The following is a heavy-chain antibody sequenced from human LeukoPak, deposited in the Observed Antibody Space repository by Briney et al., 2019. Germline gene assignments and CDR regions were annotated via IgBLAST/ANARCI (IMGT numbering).Heavy chain of an antibody. CDR3: ARPTSSWSDGAFNI. V-gene: IGHV5-51*01. Sequence: GDSLKISCKGSGYSFTSYWIGWVRQMPGKGLEWMGIIYPGDSDTRCSPSFQGQVTISADKSISTAYLQWSSLKASDTAMYYCARPTSSWSDGAFNIWAQGTMVTVSS. D-gene: IGHD6-13*01. CDR1: GYSFTSYW. J-gene: IGHJ3*02. CDR2: IYPGDSDT.